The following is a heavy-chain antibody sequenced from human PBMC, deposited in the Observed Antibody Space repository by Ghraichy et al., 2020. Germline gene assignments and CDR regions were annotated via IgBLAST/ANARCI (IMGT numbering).Heavy chain of an antibody. Sequence: GGSLRLSCAASGFTFSSYGMHWVRQAPGKGLEWVAVIWYDGSNKYYADSVKGRFTISRDNSKNTLYLQMNSLRAEDTAVYYCARDYIAAAGIWEDAFDIWGQGTMVTVSS. V-gene: IGHV3-33*01. J-gene: IGHJ3*02. CDR1: GFTFSSYG. CDR3: ARDYIAAAGIWEDAFDI. D-gene: IGHD6-13*01. CDR2: IWYDGSNK.